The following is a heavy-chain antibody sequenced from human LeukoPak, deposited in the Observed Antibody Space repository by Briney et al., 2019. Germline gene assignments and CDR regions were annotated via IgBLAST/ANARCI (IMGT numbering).Heavy chain of an antibody. V-gene: IGHV3-64D*06. D-gene: IGHD5-18*01. CDR1: GFTFSSYA. CDR3: VNSYWDYYGMDV. J-gene: IGHJ6*04. Sequence: GGSLRLSCSASGFTFSSYAMHWVRQAPGKGLEYVSAISSNGGSTYYADSVKGRFTISRDNSKNTPYLQMSSLRAEDTAVYYCVNSYWDYYGMDVWGKGTTVTVSS. CDR2: ISSNGGST.